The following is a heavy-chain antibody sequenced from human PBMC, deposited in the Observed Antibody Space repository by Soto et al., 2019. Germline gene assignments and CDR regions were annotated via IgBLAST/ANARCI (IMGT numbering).Heavy chain of an antibody. CDR3: AKDITAGAFDI. CDR1: GFTFSSYS. Sequence: EVQLVESGGGLVKPGGSLRLSCAGSGFTFSSYSMNWVRQAPGKGLEWVSSISSSSSYIYYADSVKGRFTISRDNAKNSLYLQMNSLRAEVTALYYCAKDITAGAFDIWGQGTMVTVSS. V-gene: IGHV3-21*04. CDR2: ISSSSSYI. D-gene: IGHD1-20*01. J-gene: IGHJ3*02.